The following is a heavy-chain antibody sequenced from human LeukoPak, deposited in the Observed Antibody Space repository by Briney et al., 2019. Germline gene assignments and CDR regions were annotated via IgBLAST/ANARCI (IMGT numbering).Heavy chain of an antibody. CDR1: GFTFSSYA. V-gene: IGHV3-30-3*01. D-gene: IGHD5-12*01. J-gene: IGHJ6*02. CDR2: ISYDGSNK. CDR3: ARDLRGDYYYGMDV. Sequence: GRSLRLSRAASGFTFSSYAMHWVRQAPGKGLEWVAVISYDGSNKYYADSVKGRFTISRDNSKNTLYLQMNSLRAEDTAVYYCARDLRGDYYYGMDVWGQGTTVTVSS.